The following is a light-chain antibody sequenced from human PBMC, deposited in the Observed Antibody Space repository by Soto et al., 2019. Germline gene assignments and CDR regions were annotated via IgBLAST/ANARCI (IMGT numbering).Light chain of an antibody. J-gene: IGKJ3*01. CDR1: QRVSSSL. CDR2: ATS. V-gene: IGKV3-20*01. CDR3: QTYSDSLFT. Sequence: EIVLTQSPGTLSLSPGERATLSCRASQRVSSSLLAWYQQKPGQAPRPLISATSSRATGIPDRFSGSGYGTDFTLTISRLKPEDFEVYYCQTYSDSLFTFGTGTKV.